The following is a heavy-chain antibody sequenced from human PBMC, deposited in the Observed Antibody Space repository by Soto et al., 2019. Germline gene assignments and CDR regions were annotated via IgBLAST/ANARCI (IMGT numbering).Heavy chain of an antibody. CDR3: ATGLGAGYSHYYYYYGMDV. J-gene: IGHJ6*02. Sequence: ASVKVSCKVSGYTLTELSMHWVRQAPGKGLEWMGGFDPEDGETIYAQKFQGRVTMTEDTSTDTAYMELSSLRSEDTAVYYCATGLGAGYSHYYYYYGMDVWGQGTTVTVSS. CDR2: FDPEDGET. V-gene: IGHV1-24*01. CDR1: GYTLTELS. D-gene: IGHD2-15*01.